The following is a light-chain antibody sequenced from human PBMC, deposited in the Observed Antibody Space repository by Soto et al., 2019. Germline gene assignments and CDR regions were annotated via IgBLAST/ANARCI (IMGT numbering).Light chain of an antibody. CDR2: EVS. Sequence: QSALTQPAPVSGSPGQSITISCTGTSSDVGGYNYVSWYQQHPGKAPKLMIYEVSKRPSGVSSRFSGSKSGNTASLTISGLQAADEADYYCASYLTTSPLEVFGTGTKVTVL. CDR3: ASYLTTSPLEV. CDR1: SSDVGGYNY. V-gene: IGLV2-14*01. J-gene: IGLJ1*01.